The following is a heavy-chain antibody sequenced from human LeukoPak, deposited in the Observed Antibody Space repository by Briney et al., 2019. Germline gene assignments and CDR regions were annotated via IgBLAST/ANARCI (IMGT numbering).Heavy chain of an antibody. CDR3: AKDLGSSSVEHDY. Sequence: GGSLRLSCAASGFTFSSYGMHWVRQAPGKGLEWVAFIRYDGSNKYYADSVKGRFTISRDNSKNTLYLQMNSLRAEDTAVYYCAKDLGSSSVEHDYWGQGTLVTVSS. CDR1: GFTFSSYG. V-gene: IGHV3-30*02. CDR2: IRYDGSNK. D-gene: IGHD6-6*01. J-gene: IGHJ4*02.